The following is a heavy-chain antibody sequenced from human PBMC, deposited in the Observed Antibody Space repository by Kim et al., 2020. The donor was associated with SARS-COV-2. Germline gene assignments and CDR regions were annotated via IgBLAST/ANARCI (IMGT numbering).Heavy chain of an antibody. CDR3: ARDRDDILTGYYKFSYYYGMDV. J-gene: IGHJ6*02. D-gene: IGHD3-9*01. V-gene: IGHV1-18*01. Sequence: ASVKVSCKASGYTFTSYGISWVRQAPGQGLEWMGWISAYNGNTNYAQKLQGRVTMTTDTSTSTAYMELRSLRSDDTAVYYCARDRDDILTGYYKFSYYYGMDVWGQGTTVTVSS. CDR2: ISAYNGNT. CDR1: GYTFTSYG.